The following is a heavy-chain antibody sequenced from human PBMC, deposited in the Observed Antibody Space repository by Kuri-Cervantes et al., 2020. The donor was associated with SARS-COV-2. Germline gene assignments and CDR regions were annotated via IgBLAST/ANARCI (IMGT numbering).Heavy chain of an antibody. D-gene: IGHD5-18*01. V-gene: IGHV1-2*02. CDR1: GYTFTGYY. J-gene: IGHJ6*03. CDR3: ARDWGVVDTAMVTFYYYYMDV. Sequence: ASVKVSCKASGYTFTGYYMHWVRQAPGQGLEWMGWINPNSGGTNYAQKFQGRVTMTRDTSISTAYMELRSLRSDDTAVYYCARDWGVVDTAMVTFYYYYMDVWGKGTTVTVSS. CDR2: INPNSGGT.